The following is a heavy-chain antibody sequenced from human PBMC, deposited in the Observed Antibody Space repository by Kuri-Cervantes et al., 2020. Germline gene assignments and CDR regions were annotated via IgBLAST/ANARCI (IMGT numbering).Heavy chain of an antibody. Sequence: ASVKVSCKASGYTFTGYYMHWVRQAPGQGLEWMGWINPNSGGTNYAQKFQGRVTMTRDTSISTAYMELSRLRSDGTAVYYCAREHEGGSSGSPIEWFDPWGQGTLVTVSS. CDR2: INPNSGGT. V-gene: IGHV1-2*02. CDR1: GYTFTGYY. D-gene: IGHD6-19*01. J-gene: IGHJ5*02. CDR3: AREHEGGSSGSPIEWFDP.